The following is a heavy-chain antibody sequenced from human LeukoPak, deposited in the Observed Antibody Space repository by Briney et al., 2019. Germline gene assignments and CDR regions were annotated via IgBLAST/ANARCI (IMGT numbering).Heavy chain of an antibody. J-gene: IGHJ4*02. CDR2: ISTYNANT. V-gene: IGHV1-18*01. CDR3: ARSSFCSGGTCYSSLDY. Sequence: ASVKVSCKASGYTFISHGISWVRQAPGQGLEWMGWISTYNANTNYAQKLQGRVTMTTDTSTSTAYMELRSLRSDDTAIYYCARSSFCSGGTCYSSLDYWGQGTLVTVSS. CDR1: GYTFISHG. D-gene: IGHD2-15*01.